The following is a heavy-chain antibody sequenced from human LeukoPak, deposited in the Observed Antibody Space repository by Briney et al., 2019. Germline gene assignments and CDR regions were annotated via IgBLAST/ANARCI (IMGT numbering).Heavy chain of an antibody. CDR2: FDPEGGET. Sequence: ASVKVSCKVSRYTLTELSMHWVRQAPGKGLEWMGGFDPEGGETIYAQKFQGRVTMTEDTSTDTAYMELSSLRSEDTAVYYCATSPWTRYYYDSSGYFDYWDQGTLVTVSS. CDR1: RYTLTELS. J-gene: IGHJ4*02. V-gene: IGHV1-24*01. CDR3: ATSPWTRYYYDSSGYFDY. D-gene: IGHD3-22*01.